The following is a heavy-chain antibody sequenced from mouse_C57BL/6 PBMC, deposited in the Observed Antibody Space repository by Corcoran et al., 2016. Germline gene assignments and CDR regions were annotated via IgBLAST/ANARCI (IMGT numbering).Heavy chain of an antibody. CDR3: ARGKIYDGYYYFDY. CDR2: ISYDGSN. Sequence: DVQLQESGPGLVKPSQSLSLTCSVTGYSITSGYYWNWIRQFPGNKLEWMGYISYDGSNNYNPSLKNRISITRDTSKNQFFLKLNSVTTEDTATYYCARGKIYDGYYYFDYWGQGTTLTVSS. D-gene: IGHD2-3*01. CDR1: GYSITSGYY. J-gene: IGHJ2*01. V-gene: IGHV3-6*01.